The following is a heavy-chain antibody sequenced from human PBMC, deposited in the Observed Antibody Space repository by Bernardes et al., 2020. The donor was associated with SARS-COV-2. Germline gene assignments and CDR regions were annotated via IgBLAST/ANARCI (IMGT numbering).Heavy chain of an antibody. D-gene: IGHD4-17*01. CDR1: GFTFSNAW. Sequence: GGSLRLSCAASGFTFSNAWMNWVRQAPGKGLEWVSVIQSGGYTNYADSVKGRFTVSRDTSENTVSLQMNSLRAEDTAVYYCARGLRWAFDYWGQGTLVSVSS. J-gene: IGHJ4*02. V-gene: IGHV3-53*01. CDR3: ARGLRWAFDY. CDR2: IQSGGYT.